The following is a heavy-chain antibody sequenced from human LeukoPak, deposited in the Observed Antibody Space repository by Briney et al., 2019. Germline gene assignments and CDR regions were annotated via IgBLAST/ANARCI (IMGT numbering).Heavy chain of an antibody. Sequence: GGSLRLSCAASGFTVSSNYMSWVRQAPGKGLERVSVIYSGGSTYYADSVKGRFTISRDNSKNTLYLQMNSLRAEDTAVYYCARDLLGSGSYFDYWGQGTLVTVSS. J-gene: IGHJ4*02. V-gene: IGHV3-66*01. D-gene: IGHD3-22*01. CDR3: ARDLLGSGSYFDY. CDR1: GFTVSSNY. CDR2: IYSGGST.